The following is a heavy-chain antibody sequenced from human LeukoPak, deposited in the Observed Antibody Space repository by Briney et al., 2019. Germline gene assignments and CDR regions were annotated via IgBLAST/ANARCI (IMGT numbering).Heavy chain of an antibody. Sequence: ASVKVSCKASGYTFTSHGISWVRQAPGQGLEWMEWISTYNGDTRYAQRLQGRVTLTSDTPTNTVYMELRSLKSDDTAVYYCARDLAFLPVPAANGWFDPWGQGTLVTVSS. CDR1: GYTFTSHG. J-gene: IGHJ5*02. V-gene: IGHV1-18*01. CDR3: ARDLAFLPVPAANGWFDP. CDR2: ISTYNGDT. D-gene: IGHD6-19*01.